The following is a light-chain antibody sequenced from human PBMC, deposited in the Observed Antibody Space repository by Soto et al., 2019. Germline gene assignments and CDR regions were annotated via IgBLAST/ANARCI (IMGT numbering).Light chain of an antibody. CDR1: QSVSSSY. Sequence: PGERVTLSCRASQSVSSSYLTWYQQKPGQAPSLLIYGASTRATSIPARFSGSGSGTDFTLTISSLLPEDCAVYYCQQDFNLPPTFGQGSKVEVK. CDR3: QQDFNLPPT. CDR2: GAS. V-gene: IGKV3D-7*01. J-gene: IGKJ1*01.